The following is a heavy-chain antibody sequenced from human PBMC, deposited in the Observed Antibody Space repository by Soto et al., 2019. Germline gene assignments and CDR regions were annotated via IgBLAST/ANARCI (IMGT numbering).Heavy chain of an antibody. J-gene: IGHJ6*02. Sequence: PSETLSLTCAVSGGSISSSNWWSWVRQPPGKGLEWIGEIHHSGSTNYNPSLKSRVTISVDKSKNQFSLKLSSVTAADTAVYYCARERFLNYYGMDVWGQGNKVTVSS. D-gene: IGHD3-10*01. CDR3: ARERFLNYYGMDV. CDR2: IHHSGST. V-gene: IGHV4-4*02. CDR1: GGSISSSNW.